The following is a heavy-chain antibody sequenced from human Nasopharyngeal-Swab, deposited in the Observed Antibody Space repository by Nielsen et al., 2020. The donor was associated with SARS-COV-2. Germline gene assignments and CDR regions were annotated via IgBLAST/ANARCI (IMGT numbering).Heavy chain of an antibody. CDR2: ISSSSSYI. CDR3: ARDGDYSGWELTDY. CDR1: GFTFSSYS. J-gene: IGHJ4*02. D-gene: IGHD1-26*01. V-gene: IGHV3-21*01. Sequence: LTCAASGFTFSSYSMNWVRQAPGKGLEWVSSISSSSSYIYYADSVKGRFTISRDNAKNSLYLQMNSLRAEDTAVYYCARDGDYSGWELTDYWGQGTLVTVSS.